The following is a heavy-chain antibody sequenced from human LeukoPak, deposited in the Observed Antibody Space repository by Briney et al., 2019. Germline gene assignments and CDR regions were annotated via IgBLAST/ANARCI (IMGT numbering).Heavy chain of an antibody. Sequence: GGSLRLSCAASGFTFSSYGMHWVRQAPGKGLEWVAFIRYDGSNKYYADSAKGRFTISRDNSKNTLYLQMNSLRAEDTAVYYCAKDPTIVVVPAAIRNAFGIWGQGTMVTVSS. D-gene: IGHD2-2*01. CDR3: AKDPTIVVVPAAIRNAFGI. CDR2: IRYDGSNK. CDR1: GFTFSSYG. V-gene: IGHV3-30*02. J-gene: IGHJ3*02.